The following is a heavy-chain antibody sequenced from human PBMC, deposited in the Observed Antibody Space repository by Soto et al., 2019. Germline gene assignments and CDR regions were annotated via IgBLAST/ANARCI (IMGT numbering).Heavy chain of an antibody. CDR1: GYSFTNHW. Sequence: EVQLLQSGAEVKKSGESLRISCKGSGYSFTNHWISWVRQLPGQGLEWMGRIDLSDSYTYYSPSFEGHVTISADKSISTAYLQWNSLKASDTAMYYCARHATPRFSNAQFDPRGQGTLVSVSS. D-gene: IGHD2-15*01. J-gene: IGHJ5*02. CDR2: IDLSDSYT. V-gene: IGHV5-10-1*01. CDR3: ARHATPRFSNAQFDP.